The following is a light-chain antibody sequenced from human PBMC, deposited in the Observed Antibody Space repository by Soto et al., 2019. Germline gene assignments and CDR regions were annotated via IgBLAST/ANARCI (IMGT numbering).Light chain of an antibody. CDR2: GAS. CDR1: QNVSASN. V-gene: IGKV3-20*01. CDR3: QLVCSSPI. Sequence: EIVLTQSPGTLSFSAGERTTHSCRTSQNVSASNIVWNQQRTSKAPRLLIYGASTRAIGSSVMFSGSGSGTDFTLTFCRLEPEEVAVYYCQLVCSSPIFGGGTKV. J-gene: IGKJ4*01.